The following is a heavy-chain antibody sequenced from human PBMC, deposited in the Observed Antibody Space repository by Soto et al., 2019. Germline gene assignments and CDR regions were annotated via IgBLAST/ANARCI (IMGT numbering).Heavy chain of an antibody. D-gene: IGHD6-19*01. CDR1: GDSVSSNSAA. Sequence: SQTLSLTCAISGDSVSSNSAAWNWIRQSPSRGLEWLGRTYYRSKWYNDYAVSVKSRITINPDTSKNQFSLQLNSVTPEDTAVYYCARDHRSGWFASAYYYGMDVWGQGTTVTVSS. V-gene: IGHV6-1*01. CDR2: TYYRSKWYN. J-gene: IGHJ6*02. CDR3: ARDHRSGWFASAYYYGMDV.